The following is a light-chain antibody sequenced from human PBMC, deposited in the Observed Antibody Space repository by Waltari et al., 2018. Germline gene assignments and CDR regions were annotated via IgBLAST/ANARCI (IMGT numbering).Light chain of an antibody. V-gene: IGKV3-20*01. CDR3: QLYGRSLGLT. CDR1: QSVSSIY. J-gene: IGKJ5*01. CDR2: AAS. Sequence: ELVLTQSPGTLSLSPGERATLSCRASQSVSSIYLVWYQQNPGQAPRLLIYAASNRATGSPDRFSGSGSVTEFTLTISRLEPEDFAVDYCQLYGRSLGLTCGQGTRLE.